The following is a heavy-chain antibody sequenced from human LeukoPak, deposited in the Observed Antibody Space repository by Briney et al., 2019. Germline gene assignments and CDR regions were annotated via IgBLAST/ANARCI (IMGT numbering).Heavy chain of an antibody. CDR3: ARRLTQYDCFDP. CDR2: TYYRSTWYN. D-gene: IGHD2-2*01. CDR1: GDSVSSSSVT. J-gene: IGHJ5*02. V-gene: IGHV6-1*01. Sequence: SQTLSLTCAISGDSVSSSSVTWNWIRQSPSRGLEWLGRTYYRSTWYNDYAVSVRGRITVNPDTSKNQFSLHLNSVTSEDTAVYYCARRLTQYDCFDPWGQGILVTVSS.